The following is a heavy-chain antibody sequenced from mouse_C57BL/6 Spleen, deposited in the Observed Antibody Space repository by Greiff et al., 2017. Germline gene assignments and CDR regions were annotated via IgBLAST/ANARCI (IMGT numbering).Heavy chain of an antibody. CDR2: IHPSDSDT. V-gene: IGHV1-74*01. CDR1: GYTFTSYW. J-gene: IGHJ3*01. CDR3: AIDGSSPAGFAY. D-gene: IGHD1-1*01. Sequence: QVQLQQPGAELVKPGASVKVSCKASGYTFTSYWMHWVKQRPGQGLEWIGRIHPSDSDTNYKQKFKGKATLTVDKSSSTAYMQLSCLTSEDSAVYYCAIDGSSPAGFAYWGQGTLVTVAA.